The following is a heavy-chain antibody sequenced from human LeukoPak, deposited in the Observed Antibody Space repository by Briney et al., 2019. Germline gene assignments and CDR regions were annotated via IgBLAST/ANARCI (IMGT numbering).Heavy chain of an antibody. CDR1: GFTFSSYA. V-gene: IGHV3-23*01. J-gene: IGHJ5*02. CDR2: ISGSGGST. Sequence: PGGSLRLSCAASGFTFSSYAMSWVRQAPGKGLEWVSAISGSGGSTYYADSVKGRFTISRDKTKNSLYLQMNSLRTEDTAFYYCAKGNSGSYFTWFDPWGQGTLVTVSS. D-gene: IGHD3-10*01. CDR3: AKGNSGSYFTWFDP.